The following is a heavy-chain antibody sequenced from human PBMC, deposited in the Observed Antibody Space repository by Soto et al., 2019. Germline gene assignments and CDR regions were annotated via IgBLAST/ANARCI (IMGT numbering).Heavy chain of an antibody. CDR3: AKQYYDILTGYYTLDY. V-gene: IGHV3-23*01. J-gene: IGHJ4*02. D-gene: IGHD3-9*01. CDR1: GFTFSSYA. Sequence: EVQLLESGGGLVQPGGSLRLSCAASGFTFSSYAMSWVRQAPGKGMEWVSAISGSGGSTYYADSVKGRFTISRDNSKNTLYLHMNSLRAEDTAVYYCAKQYYDILTGYYTLDYWGQGTLITVSS. CDR2: ISGSGGST.